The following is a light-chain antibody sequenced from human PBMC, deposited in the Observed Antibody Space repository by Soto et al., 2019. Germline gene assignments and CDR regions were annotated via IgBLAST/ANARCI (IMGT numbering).Light chain of an antibody. V-gene: IGKV1-27*01. Sequence: DIQMTQSPSSLSASVGDRVTITCRASQAISNYVAWYQQRPGKVPKLLIYTASTLQSGVPSRFSGSGSGTDFNLTISSLQPEDVATYYCQMHNSAPFSFGPGTKVDIK. CDR3: QMHNSAPFS. J-gene: IGKJ3*01. CDR2: TAS. CDR1: QAISNY.